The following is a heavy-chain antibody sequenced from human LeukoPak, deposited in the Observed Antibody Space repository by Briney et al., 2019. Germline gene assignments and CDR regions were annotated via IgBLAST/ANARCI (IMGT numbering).Heavy chain of an antibody. CDR3: SRDWRAGTWPFDY. CDR1: GFIFSSYW. CDR2: IRSKAYGGTT. V-gene: IGHV3-49*04. Sequence: GGSLRLSCAASGFIFSSYWMTWVRQAPGKGLEWVGFIRSKAYGGTTEYAASVKGRFSISRDDSKSIAYLQMNSLQTEDTAVYYCSRDWRAGTWPFDYWGQGTQVTVSS. J-gene: IGHJ4*02. D-gene: IGHD6-19*01.